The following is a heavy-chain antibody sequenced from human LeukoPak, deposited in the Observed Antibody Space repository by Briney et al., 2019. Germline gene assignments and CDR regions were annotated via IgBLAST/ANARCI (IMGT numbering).Heavy chain of an antibody. CDR1: GGTFSSYA. D-gene: IGHD6-13*01. J-gene: IGHJ6*03. CDR2: IIPIFHTA. V-gene: IGHV1-69*13. Sequence: SVKVSCKASGGTFSSYAISWVRQAPGQGLEWMGGIIPIFHTADYAQKFQGRVTITADESTSTVYMELSSLRSEDTAVYYCARVVGLTGYSSSWYSGYYYYMDVWGKGTTVTVSS. CDR3: ARVVGLTGYSSSWYSGYYYYMDV.